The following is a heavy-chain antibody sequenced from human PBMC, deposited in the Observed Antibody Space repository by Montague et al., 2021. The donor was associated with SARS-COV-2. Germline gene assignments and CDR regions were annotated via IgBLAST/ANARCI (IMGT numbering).Heavy chain of an antibody. V-gene: IGHV4-59*01. CDR3: ARGIFTIPFIPAHYYMDV. Sequence: SETLSLTCTGSGGSFSVYYWSWIRQPPGKGLEWIGYIYYSGSTNYNPSLKSRVTISVDTSKNQFSLKLSSVTAADTAVYYCARGIFTIPFIPAHYYMDVWGKGTTVTVSS. D-gene: IGHD3-3*01. CDR2: IYYSGST. J-gene: IGHJ6*03. CDR1: GGSFSVYY.